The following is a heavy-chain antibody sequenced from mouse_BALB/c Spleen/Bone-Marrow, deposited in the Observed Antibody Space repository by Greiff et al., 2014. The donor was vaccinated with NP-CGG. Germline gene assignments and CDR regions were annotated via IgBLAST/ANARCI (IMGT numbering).Heavy chain of an antibody. Sequence: QVQLQQSGTELVRPGTSVKISCKASGYAFTNYWLGWVKQRPGHGLEWIGDIYPGSGNTYYNGKFKGKVTLTADKSSSTAYMQLSGLTSEDSAVYFCTRRRSLDYWGQGTTLTVSS. CDR2: IYPGSGNT. CDR1: GYAFTNYW. CDR3: TRRRSLDY. V-gene: IGHV1-63*01. J-gene: IGHJ2*01.